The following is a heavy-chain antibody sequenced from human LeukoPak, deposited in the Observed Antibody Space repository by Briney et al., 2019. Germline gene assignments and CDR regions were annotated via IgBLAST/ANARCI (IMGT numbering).Heavy chain of an antibody. CDR2: IYSGGST. Sequence: GGSLRLSCAASEFSVGSNYMTWVRQAPGKGLEWVSLIYSGGSTYYADSVKGRFTISRDSLRAEDTAVYYCARGPSGYHNTGGQGTLVTVSS. J-gene: IGHJ4*02. D-gene: IGHD5-12*01. CDR3: ARGPSGYHNT. CDR1: EFSVGSNY. V-gene: IGHV3-66*01.